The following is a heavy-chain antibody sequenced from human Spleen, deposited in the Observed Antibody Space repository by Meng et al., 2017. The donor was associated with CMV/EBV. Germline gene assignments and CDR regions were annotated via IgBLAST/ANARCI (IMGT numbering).Heavy chain of an antibody. Sequence: GESLKISCAASGFTFSIYTMNWVRQAPGKGLEWVSSISSSGSYTHYADSLKGRFTISRDNAKNSLYLQVNSLRGEDTAVYHCARDRFYCSATSCSDQLVHDYYHGMDVWGQGTTVTVSS. V-gene: IGHV3-21*01. J-gene: IGHJ6*02. CDR3: ARDRFYCSATSCSDQLVHDYYHGMDV. CDR2: ISSSGSYT. CDR1: GFTFSIYT. D-gene: IGHD2-15*01.